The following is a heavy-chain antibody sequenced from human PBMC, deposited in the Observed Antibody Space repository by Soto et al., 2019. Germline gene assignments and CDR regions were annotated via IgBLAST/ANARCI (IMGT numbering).Heavy chain of an antibody. CDR3: AKDPSYYDSSGYYPRYFDY. J-gene: IGHJ4*02. D-gene: IGHD3-22*01. CDR2: ISGSGGST. CDR1: GFTFSSYA. Sequence: GGSLRLSCAASGFTFSSYAMSWVRQAPGKGLEWVSAISGSGGSTYYADSVKGRFTISRDNSKNTLYLQMNSLRAEDTAVYYCAKDPSYYDSSGYYPRYFDYWGQGTLVTVSS. V-gene: IGHV3-23*01.